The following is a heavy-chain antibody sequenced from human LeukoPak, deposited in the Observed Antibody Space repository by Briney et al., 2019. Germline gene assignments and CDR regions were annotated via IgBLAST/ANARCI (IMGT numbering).Heavy chain of an antibody. Sequence: EASVKVSCKASGGIFSSYAISWVRQAPGQGLEWMGGIIPIFGTANYAQKFQGRVTITADESTSTAYMELSSLRSEDTAVYHCARERYFDWTQNWFDPWGQGTLVTVSS. CDR1: GGIFSSYA. CDR3: ARERYFDWTQNWFDP. CDR2: IIPIFGTA. J-gene: IGHJ5*02. V-gene: IGHV1-69*13. D-gene: IGHD3-9*01.